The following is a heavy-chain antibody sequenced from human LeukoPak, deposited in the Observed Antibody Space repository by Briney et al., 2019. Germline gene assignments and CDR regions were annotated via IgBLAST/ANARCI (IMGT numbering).Heavy chain of an antibody. J-gene: IGHJ4*02. CDR1: GFTFSIYW. CDR2: IKQDGSEK. CDR3: ASWSRDGYNRLDY. D-gene: IGHD5-24*01. V-gene: IGHV3-7*01. Sequence: PGGSLRLSCAASGFTFSIYWMSWVRQAPGKGLEWVANIKQDGSEKYYVDSVKGRFTISRDNAKNSLHLQMNSLRAEDTAVYYCASWSRDGYNRLDYWGQGTLVTVSS.